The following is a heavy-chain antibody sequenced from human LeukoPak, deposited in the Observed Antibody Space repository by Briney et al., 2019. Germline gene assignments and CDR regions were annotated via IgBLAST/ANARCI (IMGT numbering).Heavy chain of an antibody. V-gene: IGHV7-4-1*02. CDR1: AYTFTSYA. J-gene: IGHJ3*02. CDR2: INTNTGNP. CDR3: ARVSPDSYYYGYAFDI. D-gene: IGHD3-22*01. Sequence: ASVRVSCKASAYTFTSYAMNWVRQAPGQGLEWMGWINTNTGNPTYAQGFTGRFVFSLDTSVSTAYLQISSLKAEDTAVYYCARVSPDSYYYGYAFDIWGQGTMVTVSS.